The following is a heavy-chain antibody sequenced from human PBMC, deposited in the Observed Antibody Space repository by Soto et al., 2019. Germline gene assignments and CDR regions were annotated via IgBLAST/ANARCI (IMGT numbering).Heavy chain of an antibody. CDR2: IYHSGST. CDR1: GGSISSGGYS. Sequence: QLQLQKSGSGLVKPSQTLSLTCAVSGGSISSGGYSWSWIRQPPGKGLEWIGYIYHSGSTYYNPSLKSRVTMSVDRSKNQFSLKVSSVTAADTAVYYCAAGGGLPRYYWGQGTLVTVSS. CDR3: AAGGGLPRYY. J-gene: IGHJ4*02. D-gene: IGHD5-12*01. V-gene: IGHV4-30-2*01.